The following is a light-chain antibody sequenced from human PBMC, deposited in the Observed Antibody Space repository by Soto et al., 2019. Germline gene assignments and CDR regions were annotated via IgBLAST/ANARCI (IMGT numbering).Light chain of an antibody. J-gene: IGKJ1*01. Sequence: EIVLTQSPAILSMSPGERATLSCRASQSVSSYFAWYQQKPGQAPRLLIYDASNRATGVQARFSGSGSGTDFTLTISSLEPEDFAVYYCQQRRYWHVTFRQGTKVEIK. CDR2: DAS. CDR3: QQRRYWHVT. CDR1: QSVSSY. V-gene: IGKV3-11*01.